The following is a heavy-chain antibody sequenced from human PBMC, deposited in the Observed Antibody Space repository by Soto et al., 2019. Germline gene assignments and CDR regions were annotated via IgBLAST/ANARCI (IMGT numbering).Heavy chain of an antibody. Sequence: ASVKVSCKASGYTFTSYGISWVRQAPGQGLEWMGWISAYNGNTNYAQKLQGRVTMTTDTSTSTAYMELRSLRSDDTAVYYCVRETNLRYYHFWRGYYRRSYYGMDVWGQGTTVTVSS. J-gene: IGHJ6*02. V-gene: IGHV1-18*04. CDR2: ISAYNGNT. CDR1: GYTFTSYG. D-gene: IGHD3-3*01. CDR3: VRETNLRYYHFWRGYYRRSYYGMDV.